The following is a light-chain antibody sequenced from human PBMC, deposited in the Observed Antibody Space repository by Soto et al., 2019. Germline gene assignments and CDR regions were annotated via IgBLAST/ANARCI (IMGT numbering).Light chain of an antibody. CDR1: QGIRSF. J-gene: IGKJ5*01. Sequence: DIQMTQSPSSVSASIGDRVTITCRASQGIRSFLAWYQQKPGKAPKLLIYAATTLQGGVPSRFSGSGSGTDFTLPISSLQPEDFATYYCQQANSFPITFGQGTRLEIK. CDR3: QQANSFPIT. V-gene: IGKV1-12*01. CDR2: AAT.